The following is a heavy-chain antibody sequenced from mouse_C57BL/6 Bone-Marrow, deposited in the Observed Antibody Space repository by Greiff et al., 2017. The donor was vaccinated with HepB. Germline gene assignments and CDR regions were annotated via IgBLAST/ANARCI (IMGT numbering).Heavy chain of an antibody. V-gene: IGHV7-3*01. D-gene: IGHD1-1*01. CDR2: IRNKANGYTT. J-gene: IGHJ1*03. CDR1: GFTFTDYY. CDR3: ARWAHSTVVRYFDV. Sequence: EVKLMESGGGLVQPGGSLSLSCAASGFTFTDYYMSWVRQPPGKALEWLGFIRNKANGYTTEYSASVKGRFTISRDNSQSILYLQMNALRAEDSATYYCARWAHSTVVRYFDVWGTGTTVTVSS.